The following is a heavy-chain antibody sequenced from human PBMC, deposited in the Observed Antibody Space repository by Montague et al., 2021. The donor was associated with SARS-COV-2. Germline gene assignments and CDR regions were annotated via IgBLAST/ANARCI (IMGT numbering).Heavy chain of an antibody. Sequence: SLRLSCAASGFAFSNYQMNWVRQSPGKGLEWLSYITSSGSTIYYADSAKGRFTMSRDNAKNSLFLQMNSLRGEDTAVYYCARTRILGFGAAVYDIWGPGTMVTVST. J-gene: IGHJ3*02. D-gene: IGHD3-10*01. CDR3: ARTRILGFGAAVYDI. CDR1: GFAFSNYQ. V-gene: IGHV3-48*03. CDR2: ITSSGSTI.